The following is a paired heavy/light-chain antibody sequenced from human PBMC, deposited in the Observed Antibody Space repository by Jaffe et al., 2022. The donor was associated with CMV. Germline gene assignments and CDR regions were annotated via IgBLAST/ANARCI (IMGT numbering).Light chain of an antibody. Sequence: DIVMTQSPLSLPVTPGEPASISCRSSQSLLHSNGYNYLDWYLQKPGKSPQLLIYLGSNRASGVPDRFSGSGSGTDFTLKISRVEAEDVGVYYCMQALQTPGFGGGTKVEIK. CDR3: MQALQTPG. CDR1: QSLLHSNGYNY. V-gene: IGKV2-28*01. J-gene: IGKJ4*01. CDR2: LGS.
Heavy chain of an antibody. CDR1: GGSISSSSYY. CDR2: IYYSGST. J-gene: IGHJ5*02. D-gene: IGHD3-9*01. CDR3: AGRTNYDILTGYYPINWFDP. V-gene: IGHV4-39*01. Sequence: QLQLQESGPGLVKPSETLSLTCTVSGGSISSSSYYWGWIRQPPGKGLEWIGSIYYSGSTYYNPSLKSRVTISVDTSKNQFSLKLSSVTAADTAVYYCAGRTNYDILTGYYPINWFDPWGQGTLVTVSS.